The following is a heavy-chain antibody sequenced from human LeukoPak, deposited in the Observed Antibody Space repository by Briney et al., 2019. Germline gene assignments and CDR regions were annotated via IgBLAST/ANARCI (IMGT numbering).Heavy chain of an antibody. J-gene: IGHJ3*02. V-gene: IGHV4-59*01. CDR3: ARDRYGDYPDAFDI. CDR1: GGSISSYY. D-gene: IGHD4-17*01. Sequence: SETLSLTCTVSGGSISSYYWSWIRQPPGKGLEWIGYIYYSGSTNYNPSLKSRATISVDTSKNQFSLKLSSVTAADTAVYYCARDRYGDYPDAFDIWGQGTMVTVSS. CDR2: IYYSGST.